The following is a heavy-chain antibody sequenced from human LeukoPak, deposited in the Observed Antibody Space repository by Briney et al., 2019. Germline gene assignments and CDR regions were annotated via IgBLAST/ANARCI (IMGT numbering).Heavy chain of an antibody. J-gene: IGHJ4*02. CDR3: ARVRVMITFGGVIGYFDY. Sequence: SETLSLTCAVYGGPFSGYYWSWIRQPPGKGLEWIGEINHSGSTNYNPSLKSRVTISVDTSKNQFSLKLSSVTAADTAVYYCARVRVMITFGGVIGYFDYWGQGTLVTVSS. CDR2: INHSGST. D-gene: IGHD3-16*02. CDR1: GGPFSGYY. V-gene: IGHV4-34*01.